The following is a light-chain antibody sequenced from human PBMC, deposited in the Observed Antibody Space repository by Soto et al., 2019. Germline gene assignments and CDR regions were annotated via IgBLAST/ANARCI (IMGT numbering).Light chain of an antibody. J-gene: IGKJ5*01. Sequence: ESESTQSPYTLSLSPGERATLPCWASHSVTTHLAWFQQRPGQTPRLLIYDASTRAPGIPARFSGRGSGADFTLTISSLEPEDFAVYYCQQRSDSITFGQGTRLEIK. CDR3: QQRSDSIT. V-gene: IGKV3-11*01. CDR2: DAS. CDR1: HSVTTH.